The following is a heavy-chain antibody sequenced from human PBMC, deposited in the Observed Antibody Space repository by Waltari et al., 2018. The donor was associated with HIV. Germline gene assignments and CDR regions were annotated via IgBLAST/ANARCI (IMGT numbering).Heavy chain of an antibody. CDR2: IYSSGSV. CDR1: GDSMHTSY. V-gene: IGHV4-4*07. CDR3: TKGLADGVGRDYGVDV. D-gene: IGHD3-10*01. J-gene: IGHJ6*02. Sequence: QVQLQESGPGLVKPSETLSLICTVSGDSMHTSYWSWIRQPAGKGREWIGRIYSSGSVNYNPSLRSRVTLSIDTSKSQFSLKLESVTAADTALYYCTKGLADGVGRDYGVDVWGQGTTVTVSS.